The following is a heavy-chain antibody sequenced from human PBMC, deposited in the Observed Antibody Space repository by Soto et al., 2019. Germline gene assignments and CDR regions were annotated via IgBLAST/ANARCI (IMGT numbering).Heavy chain of an antibody. D-gene: IGHD4-17*01. CDR3: ARRKSPDRGHYDVIAF. CDR1: GYTFTNYW. CDR2: IHPRDSDT. J-gene: IGHJ6*02. V-gene: IGHV5-51*01. Sequence: GSLKISCKGSGYTFTNYWIVWVRLVPGRGLEWMGIIHPRDSDTTYSPSFQGQVTISADKSINTAYLQWSSLKASDTAMYYCARRKSPDRGHYDVIAFWAQRSTVTGSS.